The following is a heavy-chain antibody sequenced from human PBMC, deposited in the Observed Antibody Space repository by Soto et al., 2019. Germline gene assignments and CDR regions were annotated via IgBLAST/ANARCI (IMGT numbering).Heavy chain of an antibody. CDR3: ARDERFSGWYSRYYYYGMDV. Sequence: QVQVVESGGGLVKPGGSLRLSCAASGFTFSDYYMSWIGQAPGKGLEWVSYISSSGSTIYYADSVKGRFTISRDNAKNSLYLQMNSLRAEDTAVYYCARDERFSGWYSRYYYYGMDVWGQGTTVTVSS. V-gene: IGHV3-11*01. CDR1: GFTFSDYY. J-gene: IGHJ6*02. D-gene: IGHD6-19*01. CDR2: ISSSGSTI.